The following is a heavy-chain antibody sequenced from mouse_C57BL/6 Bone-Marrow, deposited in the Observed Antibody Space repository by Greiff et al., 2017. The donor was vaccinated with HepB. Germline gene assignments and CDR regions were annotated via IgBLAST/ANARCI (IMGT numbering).Heavy chain of an antibody. CDR2: ISNGGGST. V-gene: IGHV5-12*01. CDR1: GFTFSDYY. CDR3: ARHEGVSY. Sequence: EVKLVESGGGLVQPGGSLKLSCAASGFTFSDYYMSWVRQTPEKRLEWVAYISNGGGSTYYPDTVKGRFPISRDNAKNTLYLQMSRLKSEDTAMYYCARHEGVSYWGQGTLVTVSA. J-gene: IGHJ3*01.